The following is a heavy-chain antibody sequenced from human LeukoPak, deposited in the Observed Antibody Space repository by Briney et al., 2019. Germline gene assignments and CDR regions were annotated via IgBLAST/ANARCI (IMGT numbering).Heavy chain of an antibody. CDR1: GGSISTYY. J-gene: IGHJ6*02. CDR3: ARDDFEYSVHYGMDV. D-gene: IGHD3-9*01. CDR2: VHRSGNN. V-gene: IGHV4-4*07. Sequence: SETLSLTCCVPGGSISTYYWSWIRQPAGKGLEWIGRVHRSGNNNYNPSLQSRVTMSVDTSKNQISLRLRFVTAADTAVYYCARDDFEYSVHYGMDVWGQGTAVTVSS.